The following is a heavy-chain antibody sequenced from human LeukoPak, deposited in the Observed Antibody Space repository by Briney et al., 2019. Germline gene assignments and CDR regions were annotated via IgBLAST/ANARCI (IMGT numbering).Heavy chain of an antibody. CDR1: GFTFSSYA. Sequence: GGSLRLSCAASGFTFSSYAMSWVRQAPGKGLEWVSVIYSGGSTYYADSVKGRFTISRDNSKNTLYLQMNSLRAEDTAVYYCARGNRRDGYNFDYWGQGTLVTVSS. V-gene: IGHV3-53*01. CDR2: IYSGGST. D-gene: IGHD5-24*01. J-gene: IGHJ4*02. CDR3: ARGNRRDGYNFDY.